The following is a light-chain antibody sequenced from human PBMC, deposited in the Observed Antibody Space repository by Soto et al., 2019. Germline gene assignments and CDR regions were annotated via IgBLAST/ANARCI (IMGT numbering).Light chain of an antibody. Sequence: QSALTQPASVSGSPGRSVTISCTGTSTDVGDFNYVSWYQHLPGRAPKLIIYDVTNRPSGISYRFSASKSGRTASLTISGLQAEDEGDYYCSSYSSSTTHVVFGGGTKLPVL. CDR3: SSYSSSTTHVV. V-gene: IGLV2-14*03. J-gene: IGLJ2*01. CDR1: STDVGDFNY. CDR2: DVT.